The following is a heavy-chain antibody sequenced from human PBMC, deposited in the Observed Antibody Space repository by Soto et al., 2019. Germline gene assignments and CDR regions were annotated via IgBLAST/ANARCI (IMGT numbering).Heavy chain of an antibody. V-gene: IGHV3-74*03. CDR2: INTDGSST. D-gene: IGHD3-10*01. J-gene: IGHJ4*02. CDR1: GFTFSSYW. Sequence: GGSLRLSCAASGFTFSSYWMHWVRQVPGKGLVWVSRINTDGSSTTYEDSVKGRFTISRDNDKNTLYLQMNSLRAEDTAVYYCVKAAARGDYWGQGTLVTVSS. CDR3: VKAAARGDY.